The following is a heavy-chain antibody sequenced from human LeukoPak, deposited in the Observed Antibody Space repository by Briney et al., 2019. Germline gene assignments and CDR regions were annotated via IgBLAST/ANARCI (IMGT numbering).Heavy chain of an antibody. CDR1: GFTFNTYA. Sequence: GGSLRLSCAASGFTFNTYAMSWVRQAPGKGREWVSGISGRGIGTYYADSVRGRFTISRDNSKNTLYLQMNSLRAEDTAVYYCAKDRGRASWDFDYWGQGTLVSVSS. D-gene: IGHD3-10*01. CDR2: ISGRGIGT. J-gene: IGHJ4*02. V-gene: IGHV3-23*01. CDR3: AKDRGRASWDFDY.